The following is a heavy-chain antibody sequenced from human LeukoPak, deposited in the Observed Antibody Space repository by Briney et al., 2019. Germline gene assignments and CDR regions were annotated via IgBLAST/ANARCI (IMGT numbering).Heavy chain of an antibody. CDR1: GFTFSGHG. CDR3: ATDVTTTAAF. D-gene: IGHD4-11*01. V-gene: IGHV3-30*02. J-gene: IGHJ4*02. Sequence: GGSLRLSCAASGFTFSGHGMHWVRQAPGKGLEWVAFIRYDGTTKFYADSVKGRFTISRDNSKNTLYLQMSSLRAEDSAVYYCATDVTTTAAFWGQGTLVTVSS. CDR2: IRYDGTTK.